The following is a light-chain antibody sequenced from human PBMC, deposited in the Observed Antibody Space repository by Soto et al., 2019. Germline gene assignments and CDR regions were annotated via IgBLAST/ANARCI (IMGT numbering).Light chain of an antibody. V-gene: IGKV3-20*01. CDR1: QSLSGRY. J-gene: IGKJ1*01. CDR3: QQYDSSPRT. Sequence: DTMLTQSPGTLALSPGEGATLSCRARQSLSGRYLAWYQQKPGQAPRLLIYGASTRATGIPDRFSGSGSGTDFTLTISRLEPEDFAVYYCQQYDSSPRTFGQGTKVEI. CDR2: GAS.